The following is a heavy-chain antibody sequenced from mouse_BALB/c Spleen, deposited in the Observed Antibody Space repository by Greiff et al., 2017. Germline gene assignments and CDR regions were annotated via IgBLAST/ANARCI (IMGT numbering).Heavy chain of an antibody. J-gene: IGHJ4*01. D-gene: IGHD1-1*01. V-gene: IGHV5-17*02. Sequence: EVKLMESGGGLVKPGGSLKLSCAASGFTFSSYAMSWVRQSPEKRLEWVAYISSGSSTIYYADTVKGRFTISRDNPKNTLFLQMTSLRSEDTAMYYCARWGYYGSTSYAMDYWGQGTSVTVSS. CDR3: ARWGYYGSTSYAMDY. CDR1: GFTFSSYA. CDR2: ISSGSSTI.